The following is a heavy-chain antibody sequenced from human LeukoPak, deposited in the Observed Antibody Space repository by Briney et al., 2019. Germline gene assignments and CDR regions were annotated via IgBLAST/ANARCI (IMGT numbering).Heavy chain of an antibody. Sequence: RTSETLSLTCTVSGYSISSGYYWGWIRQPPGQGLEWIGSIYHSGSTYYNPSLKSRVTISVDTSKNQFSLKLSSVTAADTAVYYCAREWQQLENWFDPWGQGTLVTVSS. J-gene: IGHJ5*02. D-gene: IGHD6-13*01. CDR1: GYSISSGYY. CDR2: IYHSGST. V-gene: IGHV4-38-2*02. CDR3: AREWQQLENWFDP.